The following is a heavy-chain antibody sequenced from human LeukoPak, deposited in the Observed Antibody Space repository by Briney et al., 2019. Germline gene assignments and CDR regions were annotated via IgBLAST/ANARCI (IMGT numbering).Heavy chain of an antibody. J-gene: IGHJ4*02. CDR1: GFTFSDYY. CDR3: ATSSGYYANYFDY. CDR2: ITSSGSTI. V-gene: IGHV3-11*04. Sequence: GGSLRLSCATSGFTFSDYYMSWIRQAPGKGLEWVSYITSSGSTIYYADSVKGRFTISRDNAKNSLYLQMNSLGAEDTAVYYCATSSGYYANYFDYWGQGTLVTVSS. D-gene: IGHD3-22*01.